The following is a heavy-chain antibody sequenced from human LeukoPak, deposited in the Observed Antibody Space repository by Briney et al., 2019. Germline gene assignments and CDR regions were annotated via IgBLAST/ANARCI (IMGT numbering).Heavy chain of an antibody. CDR3: ARSQTRITLIVVVTAVGFFDY. CDR1: GYTFTSYD. V-gene: IGHV1-8*01. J-gene: IGHJ4*02. Sequence: ASVKVSCKASGYTFTSYDINWVRQATGQGVEWMGWMNPNSGNTGYAQKFQGRVTMTRNTSISTAHMELSSLRSEDTAVYYCARSQTRITLIVVVTAVGFFDYWGQGTLVTVSS. D-gene: IGHD3-22*01. CDR2: MNPNSGNT.